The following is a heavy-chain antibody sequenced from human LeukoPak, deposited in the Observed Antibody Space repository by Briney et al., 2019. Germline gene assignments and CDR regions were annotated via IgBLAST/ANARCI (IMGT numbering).Heavy chain of an antibody. V-gene: IGHV1-69*13. D-gene: IGHD3-10*01. Sequence: ASVKVSCKASGYTFTGYYMHWVRQAPGQGLEWMGGIIPIFGTANYAQKFQGRVTITADESTSTAYMELSSLRSEDTAVYYCANEGTDGSGSPWGQGTLVTVSS. CDR2: IIPIFGTA. J-gene: IGHJ5*02. CDR1: GYTFTGYY. CDR3: ANEGTDGSGSP.